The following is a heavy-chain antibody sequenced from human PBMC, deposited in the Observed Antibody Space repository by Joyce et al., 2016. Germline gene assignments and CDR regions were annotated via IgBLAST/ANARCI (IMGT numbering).Heavy chain of an antibody. V-gene: IGHV4-4*02. D-gene: IGHD3-22*01. CDR2: VYHSGST. CDR1: GDSITRNHW. J-gene: IGHJ2*01. CDR3: ARVYYYDSSGYSRDYWYFDS. Sequence: QVQLQESGPGLVKPSGTLSLTCTVSGDSITRNHWWSWVRQSPGKGLEGIGEVYHSGSTSYNPSLKSRVTGSVDSAKSQFSLRLSAVTAADTAVYYCARVYYYDSSGYSRDYWYFDSWGRGTLVTVSS.